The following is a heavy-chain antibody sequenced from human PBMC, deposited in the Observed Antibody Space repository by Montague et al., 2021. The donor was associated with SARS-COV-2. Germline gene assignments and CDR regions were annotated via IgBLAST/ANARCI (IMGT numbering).Heavy chain of an antibody. D-gene: IGHD3-9*01. CDR2: IYTSGTT. V-gene: IGHV4-61*02. CDR3: ARDRDDPFTGYSNDAFDI. Sequence: TLSLTCTVSGGSVSKGLYYWSWIRQPAGKGLQWIGRIYTSGTTTYNPSLESRVTISLDTSKNQFSLKLSSVTAADTAIYYCARDRDDPFTGYSNDAFDIWGQGTMVTVSS. J-gene: IGHJ3*02. CDR1: GGSVSKGLYY.